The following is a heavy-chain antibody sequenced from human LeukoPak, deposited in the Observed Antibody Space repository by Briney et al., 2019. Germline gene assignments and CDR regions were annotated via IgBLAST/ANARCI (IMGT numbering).Heavy chain of an antibody. CDR3: ARDRGLARYCSSSWFDY. V-gene: IGHV1-2*02. CDR2: INPNSGGT. D-gene: IGHD2-2*01. J-gene: IGHJ4*01. Sequence: ASVKVSCKASGYTFTGYYMHWVRQAPGQGLEWMGWINPNSGGTNYAQKFQGRVTMTRDTSISTAYMELSRLRSDDTAVYYCARDRGLARYCSSSWFDYWGQGTLVTVSS. CDR1: GYTFTGYY.